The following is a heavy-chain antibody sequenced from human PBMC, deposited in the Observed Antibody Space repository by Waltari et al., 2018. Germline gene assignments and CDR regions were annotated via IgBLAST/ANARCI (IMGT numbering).Heavy chain of an antibody. CDR1: GFTFSSYA. J-gene: IGHJ4*02. Sequence: EVQLLESGGGLVQPGGSLRLSCAASGFTFSSYAMSWVRQAPGKGLGWLSAFSGSGGRTYDADSVKGRFTISRDNSKNTLYLQMNSLRAEDTAVYYCAKGAVPAATPAGDYWGQGTLVTVSS. CDR3: AKGAVPAATPAGDY. V-gene: IGHV3-23*01. D-gene: IGHD2-2*01. CDR2: FSGSGGRT.